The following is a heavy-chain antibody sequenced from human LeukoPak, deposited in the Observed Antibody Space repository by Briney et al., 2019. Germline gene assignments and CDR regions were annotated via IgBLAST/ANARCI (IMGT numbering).Heavy chain of an antibody. J-gene: IGHJ6*02. Sequence: GASVKVSCNASGFTFTSYGISWVRQALGQGLEWMGWISVHNGNTNYAQKVQGRVTMTTDTSTSTAYMELTSLRSDDTAVYFCARDRTPWVAGTRGMDVWGQGTAVTVSS. CDR2: ISVHNGNT. D-gene: IGHD6-19*01. V-gene: IGHV1-18*01. CDR1: GFTFTSYG. CDR3: ARDRTPWVAGTRGMDV.